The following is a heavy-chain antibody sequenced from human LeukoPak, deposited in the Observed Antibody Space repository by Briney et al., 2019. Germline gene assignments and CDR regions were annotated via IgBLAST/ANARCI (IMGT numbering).Heavy chain of an antibody. Sequence: GGSLRLSCAASGFTFSSYEMNWVRQAPGKGLEWVSYISASGSTIYYADSVKGRFTISRDNSKNTLFMQMNSLRAEDTAVYYCAKPYYYESSGLVYYFDYWGQGSLVTVSS. V-gene: IGHV3-48*03. CDR1: GFTFSSYE. D-gene: IGHD3-22*01. CDR2: ISASGSTI. CDR3: AKPYYYESSGLVYYFDY. J-gene: IGHJ4*02.